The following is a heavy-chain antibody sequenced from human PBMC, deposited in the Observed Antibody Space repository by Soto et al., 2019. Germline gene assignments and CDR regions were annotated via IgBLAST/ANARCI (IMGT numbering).Heavy chain of an antibody. Sequence: SETLCLTCAVSGGSFSGYYWTWIRQPPGKGLEWLGYIFYSGSTFYNPSLKSRVTISIHTSKSQFSLQLTSVTAADTAVYYCARGAADTAMVDSWGQGTLVTVSS. CDR1: GGSFSGYY. CDR2: IFYSGST. V-gene: IGHV4-59*01. J-gene: IGHJ4*02. D-gene: IGHD5-18*01. CDR3: ARGAADTAMVDS.